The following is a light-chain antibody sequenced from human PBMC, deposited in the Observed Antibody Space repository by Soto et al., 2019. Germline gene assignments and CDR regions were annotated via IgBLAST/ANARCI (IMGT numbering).Light chain of an antibody. J-gene: IGLJ1*01. CDR1: SSDVGAYNY. CDR2: EVS. CDR3: SSYAGTNIYV. Sequence: QSVLTQPPSASGSPGQSVTISCTGTSSDVGAYNYVSWYQQYPGKAPKLMISEVSRRPSGVPDRFSGSKSGNTASLTVSGLQPEDEADYYCSSYAGTNIYVFGAGTKVTVL. V-gene: IGLV2-8*01.